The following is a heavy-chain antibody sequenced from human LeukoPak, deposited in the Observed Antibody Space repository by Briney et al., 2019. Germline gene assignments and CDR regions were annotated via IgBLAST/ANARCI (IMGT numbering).Heavy chain of an antibody. J-gene: IGHJ4*02. CDR1: GFTFSSYA. CDR2: ISGSGGST. Sequence: HPGGSLRLSCAASGFTFSSYAMSWVRQAPGKGLEWVSAISGSGGSTYYADSVKGRFTISRDNSKNTVYLQVNSLRAEDTATYLCAKEGPVPVTGAFDYWGQGTLVTVSS. V-gene: IGHV3-23*01. CDR3: AKEGPVPVTGAFDY. D-gene: IGHD6-19*01.